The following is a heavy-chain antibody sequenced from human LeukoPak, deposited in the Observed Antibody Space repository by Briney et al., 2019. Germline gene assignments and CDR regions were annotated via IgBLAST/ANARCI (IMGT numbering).Heavy chain of an antibody. D-gene: IGHD1-26*01. J-gene: IGHJ4*02. CDR1: GASISGGTYY. CDR3: ARRGGSGRAFDY. V-gene: IGHV4-39*01. CDR2: IYYTGST. Sequence: SETLSLTCSVSGASISGGTYYWGWIRQPPGKXXXGFGSIYYTGSTYDNPSLKSRVTISVDTSKNQFSLKLSSVTAADTAVYYCARRGGSGRAFDYWGQGTLVTVSS.